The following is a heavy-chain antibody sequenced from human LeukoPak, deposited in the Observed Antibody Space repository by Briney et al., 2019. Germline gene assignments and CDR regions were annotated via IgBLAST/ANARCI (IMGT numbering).Heavy chain of an antibody. Sequence: SETLSLTCTVSGGSISSSSYHWGWIRQPPGKGQEWIGTIYSSGSSYYNPSLKSRLTISVDTSRNQFSLKLSSVTASDTAVYYCVTRYGSGTYPRYYFDSWGQGTLVTVSS. D-gene: IGHD3-10*01. CDR1: GGSISSSSYH. CDR2: IYSSGSS. V-gene: IGHV4-39*01. CDR3: VTRYGSGTYPRYYFDS. J-gene: IGHJ4*02.